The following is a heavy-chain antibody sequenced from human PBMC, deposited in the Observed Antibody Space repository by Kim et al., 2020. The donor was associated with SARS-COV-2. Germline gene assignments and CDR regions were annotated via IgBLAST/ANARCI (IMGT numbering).Heavy chain of an antibody. Sequence: GGSLRLSCVASGFTFSGAGMHWVRQASGKGLEWVGRIRSEVNNYATAYAASVKGRYTISRDDSKNMAYLQISGLKTEDAAVYYCTREGDYYGMDVWGQGTTVTVSS. J-gene: IGHJ6*02. CDR3: TREGDYYGMDV. CDR2: IRSEVNNYAT. V-gene: IGHV3-73*01. CDR1: GFTFSGAG.